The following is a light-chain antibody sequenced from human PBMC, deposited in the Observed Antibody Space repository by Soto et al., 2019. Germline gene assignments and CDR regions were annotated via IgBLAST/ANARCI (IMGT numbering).Light chain of an antibody. CDR1: QSILTW. Sequence: DIQMTQSPSTLSASVGDGVTITWRASQSILTWLAWYQQKPGKAPKLLIYDASNLQSGVPSRFSGSVSGTEFTLTISSLQPDDFATYYCQQYKSYSPITFGQGTRLEIK. V-gene: IGKV1-5*01. CDR2: DAS. J-gene: IGKJ5*01. CDR3: QQYKSYSPIT.